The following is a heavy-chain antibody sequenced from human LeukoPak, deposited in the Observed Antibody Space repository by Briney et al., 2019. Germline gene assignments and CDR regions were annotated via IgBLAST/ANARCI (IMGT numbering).Heavy chain of an antibody. J-gene: IGHJ5*02. CDR2: ISGSGTST. D-gene: IGHD3-22*01. CDR3: AKHCYENSGYIDH. Sequence: GGSLSLSCAVSGFTFSTYAMSWARQAPGMGLEGVSGISGSGTSTYYADYVKGRFTVSRDNTKNTLFLQMNSLRTEDTAVYYCAKHCYENSGYIDHWGQGALVTVSS. CDR1: GFTFSTYA. V-gene: IGHV3-23*01.